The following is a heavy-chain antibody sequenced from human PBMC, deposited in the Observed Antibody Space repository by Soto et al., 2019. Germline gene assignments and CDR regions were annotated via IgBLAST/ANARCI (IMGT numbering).Heavy chain of an antibody. CDR2: ITWNSGSK. CDR3: ARDSEQVRPVAILGASFDI. J-gene: IGHJ3*02. Sequence: EGQLVESGGGLVQPGRSLRLSCVASGFTFDHYAMHWVRQAPGKGLEWVAGITWNSGSKDYGNSVKGRFSISRDNAQNSLHLQMNSLGPEDTAFYYCARDSEQVRPVAILGASFDIGGQGTLVTVSS. V-gene: IGHV3-9*01. CDR1: GFTFDHYA. D-gene: IGHD2-2*01.